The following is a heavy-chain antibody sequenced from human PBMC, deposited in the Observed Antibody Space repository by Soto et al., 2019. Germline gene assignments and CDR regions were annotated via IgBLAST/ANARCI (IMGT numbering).Heavy chain of an antibody. Sequence: GGSLRLSCGASGFSLIPYWMSWVRQALGKGLEWVANINQDGSERNYVDSVRGRFTISRDNAQNSVFLQMNSLRAEDMAVYFCARGSVHFYDNSFDYWGQGTQVTVSS. D-gene: IGHD3-22*01. CDR3: ARGSVHFYDNSFDY. V-gene: IGHV3-7*03. CDR2: INQDGSER. CDR1: GFSLIPYW. J-gene: IGHJ4*02.